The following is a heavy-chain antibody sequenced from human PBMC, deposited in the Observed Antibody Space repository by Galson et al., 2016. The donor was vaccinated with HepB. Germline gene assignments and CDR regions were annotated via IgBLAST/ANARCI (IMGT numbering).Heavy chain of an antibody. V-gene: IGHV1-69*04. CDR2: IIPLLGVT. CDR1: GGTFNNYV. CDR3: AIVSSAELVFTPSPPHDWVDF. J-gene: IGHJ5*01. D-gene: IGHD1-14*01. Sequence: SVKVSCKASGGTFNNYVISWVRQAPGQGLEWMGRIIPLLGVTNYALKFQGRLIIAADKSTATAYMDLSGLRSEDTAVYFCAIVSSAELVFTPSPPHDWVDFWGQGTLVTVSS.